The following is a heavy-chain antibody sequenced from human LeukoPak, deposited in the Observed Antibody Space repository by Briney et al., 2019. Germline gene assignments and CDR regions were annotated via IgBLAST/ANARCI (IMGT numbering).Heavy chain of an antibody. CDR1: GYTFTGYY. CDR2: INPNSGGT. V-gene: IGHV1-2*04. D-gene: IGHD2-2*01. CDR3: ARAGRVEDYGLLSCIN. Sequence: GASVKVSCKASGYTFTGYYMHWVRQAPGQGLEWMGWINPNSGGTNYTQKFQGWVTMTRDTSISTAYMELSRLRSDDTAVYYCARAGRVEDYGLLSCINWGQGTLVTVSS. J-gene: IGHJ4*02.